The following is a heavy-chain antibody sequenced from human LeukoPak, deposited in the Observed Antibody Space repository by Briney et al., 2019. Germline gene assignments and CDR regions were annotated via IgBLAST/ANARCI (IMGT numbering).Heavy chain of an antibody. V-gene: IGHV1-18*01. CDR2: ISAYNGNT. CDR3: ATGGRDLSLGWFDP. Sequence: EASVKVSCKASGYTFTSYGISWVRQAPGQGLEWMGWISAYNGNTNYAQKLQGRVTMTRDTSTSTVYMELSSLRSEDTAVYYCATGGRDLSLGWFDPWGQGTLVTVSS. D-gene: IGHD1-26*01. CDR1: GYTFTSYG. J-gene: IGHJ5*02.